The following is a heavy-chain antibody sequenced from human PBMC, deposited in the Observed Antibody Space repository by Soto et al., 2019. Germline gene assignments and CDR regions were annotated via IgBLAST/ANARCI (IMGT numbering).Heavy chain of an antibody. CDR1: GFTFSSYW. CDR2: IKQDGSEK. D-gene: IGHD3-9*01. Sequence: GSLRLSCAASGFTFSSYWMSWVRQAPGKGLEWVANIKQDGSEKYYVDSVKGRFTISRDNAKNSLYLQMNSLRAEDTAVYYCARVLRYFDLYYFDYWGQGTLVTVSS. J-gene: IGHJ4*02. V-gene: IGHV3-7*01. CDR3: ARVLRYFDLYYFDY.